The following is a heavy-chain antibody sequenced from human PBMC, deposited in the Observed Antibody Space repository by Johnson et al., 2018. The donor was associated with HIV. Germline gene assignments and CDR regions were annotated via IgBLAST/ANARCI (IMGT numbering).Heavy chain of an antibody. CDR1: GFTFSSYW. D-gene: IGHD4-17*01. V-gene: IGHV3/OR16-13*01. J-gene: IGHJ3*02. CDR3: AKEGSRGTVTQAPDAFDI. CDR2: INSDGSST. Sequence: VQLVESGVGLVQPGGSLRLSCAASGFTFSSYWMHWVRQAPGKGLVWVSRINSDGSSTSYADSMKGQFTISRVNSKNMLYLQMNSLRVEDTGVDYCAKEGSRGTVTQAPDAFDIWGQGTMVTVSS.